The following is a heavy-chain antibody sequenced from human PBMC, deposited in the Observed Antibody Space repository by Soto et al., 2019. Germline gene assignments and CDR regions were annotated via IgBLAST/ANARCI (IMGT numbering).Heavy chain of an antibody. CDR3: ARDSPFTFGGVIVNPGMDV. J-gene: IGHJ6*02. V-gene: IGHV3-21*01. CDR2: ISSSSSYI. CDR1: GFTFSIYS. D-gene: IGHD3-16*02. Sequence: GGALRLSCPASGFTFSIYSMNWVRHAPGKGLEWVSSISSSSSYIYYADSVKGRFTISRDNAKNSLYLQMNSLRAEDTAVYYCARDSPFTFGGVIVNPGMDVWGQGTTVTVSS.